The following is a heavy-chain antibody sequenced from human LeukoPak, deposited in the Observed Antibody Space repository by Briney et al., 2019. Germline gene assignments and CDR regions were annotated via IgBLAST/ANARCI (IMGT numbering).Heavy chain of an antibody. CDR1: GFTFSSYA. CDR2: TSFDGNSK. CDR3: ARGDYKYMDV. Sequence: GGSLRLSCAASGFTFSSYAMHWVRQAPGKGLEWVAVTSFDGNSKYYADSVAGRFTISRENSKNTLHLHLNSLRAEDTAVYFCARGDYKYMDVWGKGTTVTVPS. V-gene: IGHV3-30*01. J-gene: IGHJ6*03.